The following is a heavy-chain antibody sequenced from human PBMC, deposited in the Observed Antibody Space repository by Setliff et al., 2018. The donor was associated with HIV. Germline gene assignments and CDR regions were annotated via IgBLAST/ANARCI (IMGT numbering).Heavy chain of an antibody. V-gene: IGHV4-34*12. CDR3: ARCARDEGEIYYYYYYMDV. D-gene: IGHD3-16*01. CDR2: MFYSGTT. Sequence: NPSETLSLTCAVYGGSFSDTNWGWIRQSPGKGLEWIGSMFYSGTTYYNPSLKSRVTMSVDTSKNHFSLKVNSVTAADTAVYYCARCARDEGEIYYYYYYMDVWGKGTTVTVSS. J-gene: IGHJ6*03. CDR1: GGSFSDTN.